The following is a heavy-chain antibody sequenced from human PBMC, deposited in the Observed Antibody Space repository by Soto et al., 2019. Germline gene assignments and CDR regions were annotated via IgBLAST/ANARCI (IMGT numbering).Heavy chain of an antibody. CDR1: GFTFSSYG. Sequence: GGSLRLSCAASGFTFSSYGMHWVRQAPGKGLEWVAVISYDGSNKYYADSVKGRFTISRDNSKNTLYLQMNSLRAEDTAVYYCAKDSIQRITIFGVVTTNDYWGQGTLVTVSS. CDR2: ISYDGSNK. J-gene: IGHJ4*02. CDR3: AKDSIQRITIFGVVTTNDY. D-gene: IGHD3-3*01. V-gene: IGHV3-30*18.